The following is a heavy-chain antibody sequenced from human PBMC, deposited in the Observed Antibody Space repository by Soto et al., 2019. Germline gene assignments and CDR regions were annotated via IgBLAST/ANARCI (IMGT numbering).Heavy chain of an antibody. J-gene: IGHJ4*02. CDR3: ARAPLSTISADY. CDR2: ISSSSSYI. Sequence: GGSLRLSCAASGFTFSSYSMNWVRQAPGKGLEWVSSISSSSSYIYYADSVKGRFTISRDNAKNSLYLQMNSLRAEDTAVYYCARAPLSTISADYWGQGTLVTVSS. V-gene: IGHV3-21*01. D-gene: IGHD3-9*01. CDR1: GFTFSSYS.